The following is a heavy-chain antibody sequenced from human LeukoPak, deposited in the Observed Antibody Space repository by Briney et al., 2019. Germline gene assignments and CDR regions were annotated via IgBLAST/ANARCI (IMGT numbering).Heavy chain of an antibody. CDR3: ARDQSGNFVY. CDR1: GGSISSGGYS. CDR2: IYHSGST. Sequence: SETLSLTCAVSGGSISSGGYSWSWIRQPPGKGLEWIGYIYHSGSTYYNPSLKSRVTISVDTSKNQFSLNLSSVTAADTAVYYCARDQSGNFVYWGQGTLVTVSS. V-gene: IGHV4-30-2*01. J-gene: IGHJ4*02. D-gene: IGHD1-26*01.